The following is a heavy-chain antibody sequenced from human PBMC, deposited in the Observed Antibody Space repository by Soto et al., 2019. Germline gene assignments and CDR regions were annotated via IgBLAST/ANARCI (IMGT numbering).Heavy chain of an antibody. V-gene: IGHV3-23*01. CDR2: ISGSGGST. D-gene: IGHD3-16*02. CDR3: AKVQGYHYYYGMDV. J-gene: IGHJ6*02. Sequence: EVQLLESGGGLVQPGGSLRLSCAASGFTFSSYSMSWVRQAPGKGLEWVSAISGSGGSTYYADSVKGRFTISRDNSKNTLYLQMNSLRAEDTAVYYCAKVQGYHYYYGMDVWGQGTTVTVSS. CDR1: GFTFSSYS.